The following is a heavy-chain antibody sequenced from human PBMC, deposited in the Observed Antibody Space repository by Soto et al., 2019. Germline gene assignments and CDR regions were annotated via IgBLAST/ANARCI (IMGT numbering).Heavy chain of an antibody. J-gene: IGHJ6*03. CDR2: IYYSGST. CDR1: GGSISSGGYY. D-gene: IGHD3-3*01. CDR3: ARGRDDFWSGYWSDSYYYYMDV. V-gene: IGHV4-31*03. Sequence: SETLSLTCTVSGGSISSGGYYWSWIRQHPGKGLEWIGYIYYSGSTYYNPSLKSRVTISVDTSKKQFSLKLSSVTAADTAVYYCARGRDDFWSGYWSDSYYYYMDVWGKGTTVTVSS.